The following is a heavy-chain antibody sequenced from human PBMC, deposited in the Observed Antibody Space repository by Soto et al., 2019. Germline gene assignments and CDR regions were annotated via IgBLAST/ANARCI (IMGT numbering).Heavy chain of an antibody. D-gene: IGHD4-4*01. CDR2: AYYSGST. CDR3: ARDTDYTQIAYYPGMDV. CDR1: GKSVSTFY. Sequence: TSETLSLTCTVSGKSVSTFYWRWIRQPPGKGLEWIGHAYYSGSTNYDPSLKSRVTISVDTSKNQVSLRLTSVTAADTAVYYCARDTDYTQIAYYPGMDVWGKGTTVTVSS. J-gene: IGHJ6*01. V-gene: IGHV4-59*02.